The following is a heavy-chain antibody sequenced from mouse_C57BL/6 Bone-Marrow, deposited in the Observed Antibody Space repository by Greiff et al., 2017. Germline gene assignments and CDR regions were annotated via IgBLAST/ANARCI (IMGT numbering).Heavy chain of an antibody. CDR2: INPNYGTT. J-gene: IGHJ4*01. Sequence: QVQLQQSGAELARPGASVKLSCKASGYTFTSYGISWVKQRTGQGLEWIGVINPNYGTTSYNQKFKGKATLTVDQSSSTAYMQLNSLTSEDSAVXYCARCGYYYGSSYNAMDYWGQGTSVTVSS. D-gene: IGHD1-1*01. V-gene: IGHV1-81*01. CDR1: GYTFTSYG. CDR3: ARCGYYYGSSYNAMDY.